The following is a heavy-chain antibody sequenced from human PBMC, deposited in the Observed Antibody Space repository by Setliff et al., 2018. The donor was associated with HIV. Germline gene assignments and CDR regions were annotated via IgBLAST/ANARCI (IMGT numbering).Heavy chain of an antibody. CDR2: IYYSGST. J-gene: IGHJ3*02. V-gene: IGHV4-59*01. CDR1: GGSISSYY. Sequence: SETLSLTCSVSGGSISSYYWSWIRQPPGKGLEWIGYIYYSGSTNYNPSLKSRVTISVDTSRNHFSLKLISVTAADTAVYYCAREITYDYVWGSFRQGAFDIWGQGTLVTVS. CDR3: AREITYDYVWGSFRQGAFDI. D-gene: IGHD3-16*01.